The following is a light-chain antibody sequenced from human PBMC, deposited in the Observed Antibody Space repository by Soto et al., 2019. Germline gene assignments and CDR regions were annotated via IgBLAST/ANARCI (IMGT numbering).Light chain of an antibody. J-gene: IGKJ1*01. CDR3: QKYNSAPRT. CDR1: QGISNY. CDR2: AAS. V-gene: IGKV1-27*01. Sequence: DLHMTQSRSPLSAYIGDRVTITCRASQGISNYLAWYQQKPGKVPKLLIYAASTLQSGVPTRFSGSGSGTDFTLTISSLQPEDVATYYCQKYNSAPRTFGQGTKVDIK.